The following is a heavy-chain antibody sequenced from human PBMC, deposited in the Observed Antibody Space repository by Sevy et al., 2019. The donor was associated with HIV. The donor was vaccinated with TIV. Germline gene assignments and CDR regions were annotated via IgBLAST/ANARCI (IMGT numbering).Heavy chain of an antibody. Sequence: GGSLRLSCAASGFTFSSYWMSWVRQAPGKGLEWVANIKRDGSEKYYVDSVKGRFTISRDNAKNYLYLQMNSLRAEDTAVYYCARDCSSASCLWGMDVWGQGTTVTVSS. CDR2: IKRDGSEK. J-gene: IGHJ6*02. D-gene: IGHD2-2*01. V-gene: IGHV3-7*03. CDR1: GFTFSSYW. CDR3: ARDCSSASCLWGMDV.